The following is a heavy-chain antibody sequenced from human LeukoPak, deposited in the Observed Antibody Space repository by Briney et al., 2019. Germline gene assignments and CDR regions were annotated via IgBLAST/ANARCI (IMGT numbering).Heavy chain of an antibody. Sequence: GGSLRLSCAASGITFSSYAMSWVRQAPGKGLEWVSAISGSSGNTYYADSVKGRFTIPRDNSKDTLYLQMNSLGVEDTAIYYCAKGKTGAGTGGHNFDYWGQGTLVTISS. CDR3: AKGKTGAGTGGHNFDY. J-gene: IGHJ4*02. V-gene: IGHV3-23*01. CDR2: ISGSSGNT. D-gene: IGHD6-19*01. CDR1: GITFSSYA.